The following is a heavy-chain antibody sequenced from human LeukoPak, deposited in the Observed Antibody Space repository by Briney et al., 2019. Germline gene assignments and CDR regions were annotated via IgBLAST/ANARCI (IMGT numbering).Heavy chain of an antibody. D-gene: IGHD6-13*01. CDR2: IDPSGGST. J-gene: IGHJ4*02. Sequence: EASVKVSCKASGYTFTSYCMHWVRQAPGQGLEWMGVIDPSGGSTDYAQNFQGRVTMTRDTSTSTVYMELGSLRSEDTAVYYYARDSVSTILRTAAGEYYFDFWGQGTLVTVSS. V-gene: IGHV1-46*01. CDR1: GYTFTSYC. CDR3: ARDSVSTILRTAAGEYYFDF.